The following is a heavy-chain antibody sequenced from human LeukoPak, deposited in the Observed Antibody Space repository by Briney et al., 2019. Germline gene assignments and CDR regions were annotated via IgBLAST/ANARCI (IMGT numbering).Heavy chain of an antibody. Sequence: GGSLRLSCAASEFTFSNYGMHWVRQAPGKGLEWVAVISYDGSNKYYADSVKGRFTISRDNSKSTLYLQMNSLRAEDTAVYYCAREHSGYIYYYYYMDVWGKGTTVTVSS. V-gene: IGHV3-30*03. D-gene: IGHD5-12*01. J-gene: IGHJ6*03. CDR2: ISYDGSNK. CDR1: EFTFSNYG. CDR3: AREHSGYIYYYYYMDV.